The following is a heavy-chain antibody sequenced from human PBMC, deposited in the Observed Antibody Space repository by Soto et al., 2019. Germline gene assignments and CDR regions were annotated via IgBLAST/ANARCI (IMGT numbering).Heavy chain of an antibody. Sequence: QVQLVQSGAEVKKPGASVNVSSKASGYTFTSYYMHWVRQAPGQGLEWMGIINPRGGSTTYAQKFQGRVTVTRDTSTSTVYMKLSNLRSDDTAIYYCARVALSGGGWLDPWGQGTLVTVSS. D-gene: IGHD1-26*01. CDR3: ARVALSGGGWLDP. J-gene: IGHJ5*02. CDR1: GYTFTSYY. CDR2: INPRGGST. V-gene: IGHV1-46*01.